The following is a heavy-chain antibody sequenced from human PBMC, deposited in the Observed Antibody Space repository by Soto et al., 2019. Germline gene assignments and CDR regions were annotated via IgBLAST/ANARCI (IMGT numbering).Heavy chain of an antibody. CDR3: ARDSYSSSRDHFDY. D-gene: IGHD6-13*01. Sequence: QVQLVESGGGVVQPGRSLRLSCAASGFTFSSYAMHWVRQAPGKGLEWVAVISYDGSNKYYADSVKGRFTISRDNSKNTLYLQMNSLRAEDTAVYYCARDSYSSSRDHFDYWGQGTLVTVSS. CDR2: ISYDGSNK. V-gene: IGHV3-30-3*01. J-gene: IGHJ4*02. CDR1: GFTFSSYA.